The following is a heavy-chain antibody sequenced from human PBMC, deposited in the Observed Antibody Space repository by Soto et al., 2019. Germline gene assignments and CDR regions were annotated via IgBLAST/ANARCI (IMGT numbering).Heavy chain of an antibody. V-gene: IGHV4-59*01. CDR3: ARARKERGYSGYDWSPKPTDFDY. D-gene: IGHD5-12*01. J-gene: IGHJ4*02. CDR1: GCSISSYY. Sequence: SEALSLPCTLSGCSISSYYWSWFRQPPGKGLEWIGYIYYSGSTNYNPSLKSRVTISVDTSKNQFSLKLSSVTAADTAVYYCARARKERGYSGYDWSPKPTDFDYWGQGTLVTVSS. CDR2: IYYSGST.